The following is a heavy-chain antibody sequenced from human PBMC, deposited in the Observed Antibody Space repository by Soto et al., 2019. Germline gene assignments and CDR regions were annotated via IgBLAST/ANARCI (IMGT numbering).Heavy chain of an antibody. Sequence: QVQLQESGPGLVKPSETLSLTCTVSGGSISSYYWSWIRQPPGKGLEWIGYIYYSGSTNYNPSLKSRVTISVDPSKNQFSLKLSSVTAADTAVYYCAREKSPSCYDSIRAFDYWGQGTLVTVSS. CDR2: IYYSGST. V-gene: IGHV4-59*01. CDR1: GGSISSYY. J-gene: IGHJ4*02. D-gene: IGHD3-22*01. CDR3: AREKSPSCYDSIRAFDY.